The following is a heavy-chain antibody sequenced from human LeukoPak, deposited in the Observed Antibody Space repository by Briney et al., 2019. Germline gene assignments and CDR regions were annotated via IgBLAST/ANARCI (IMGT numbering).Heavy chain of an antibody. V-gene: IGHV3-9*01. D-gene: IGHD6-19*01. CDR2: ISRNSGSI. CDR1: GLTFDDYA. Sequence: PGRSLRLSCAASGLTFDDYAMHWVRQAPGKGLEWVSGISRNSGSIGYADSVKGRFTISRDNAKNSLYLQMNSLRAEGTALYYCAKARIAVAGTKIYYGMDVWGQGTTVTVSS. J-gene: IGHJ6*02. CDR3: AKARIAVAGTKIYYGMDV.